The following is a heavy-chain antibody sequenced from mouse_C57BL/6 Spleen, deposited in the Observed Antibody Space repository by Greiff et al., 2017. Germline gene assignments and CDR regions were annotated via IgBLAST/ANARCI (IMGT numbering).Heavy chain of an antibody. J-gene: IGHJ2*01. D-gene: IGHD2-3*01. CDR1: GFTFSDYG. CDR3: AREELYDGYFFFDY. V-gene: IGHV5-17*01. CDR2: ISSGSSTI. Sequence: VESGGGLVKPGGSLKLSCAASGFTFSDYGMHWVRQAPEKGLEWVAYISSGSSTIYYADTVKGRFTISRDNAKNTLFLQMTSLRSEDTAMYYCAREELYDGYFFFDYWGQGTTLTVSS.